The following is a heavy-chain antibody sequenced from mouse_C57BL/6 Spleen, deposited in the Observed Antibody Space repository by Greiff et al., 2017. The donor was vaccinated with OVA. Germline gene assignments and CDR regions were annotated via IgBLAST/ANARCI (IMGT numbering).Heavy chain of an antibody. CDR2: IDPETGGP. V-gene: IGHV1-15*01. CDR3: TREGNSYFDY. Sequence: QVQLQQSGAELVRPGASVTLSCKASGYTFTDYEMHWVKQTPVHGLEWIGAIDPETGGPAYNQKFKGKAILTADKSSSTAYMELRSLTSEDSAVYYCTREGNSYFDYWGQGTTLTVSS. CDR1: GYTFTDYE. D-gene: IGHD2-1*01. J-gene: IGHJ2*01.